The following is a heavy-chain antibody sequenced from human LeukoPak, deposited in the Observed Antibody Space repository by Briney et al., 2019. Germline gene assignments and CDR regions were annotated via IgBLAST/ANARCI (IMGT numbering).Heavy chain of an antibody. D-gene: IGHD6-19*01. Sequence: GASVKVSCKASGYTFTGYYMHWVRQAPGQGLEWMGWINPNSGGTNYAQKFQGRVTMTRDTSISTAYMELSRLRSDDTAVYYCARGARIAVAQTKRLFDYWGQGTLVTVSS. CDR2: INPNSGGT. CDR1: GYTFTGYY. V-gene: IGHV1-2*02. CDR3: ARGARIAVAQTKRLFDY. J-gene: IGHJ4*02.